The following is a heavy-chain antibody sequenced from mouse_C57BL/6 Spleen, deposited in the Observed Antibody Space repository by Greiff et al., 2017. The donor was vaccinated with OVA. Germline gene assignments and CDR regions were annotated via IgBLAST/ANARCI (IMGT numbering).Heavy chain of an antibody. Sequence: VQLKESGPGLVAPSQSLSITCTVSGFSLTSYGVDWVRQPPGKGLEWLGVIWGGGSTNYNSALMSRLSISKDNSKSQVFLKMNSLQTDDTAMYYCAKRSNWDDWYFDVWGTGTTVTVSS. D-gene: IGHD4-1*01. V-gene: IGHV2-9*01. CDR1: GFSLTSYG. CDR2: IWGGGST. CDR3: AKRSNWDDWYFDV. J-gene: IGHJ1*03.